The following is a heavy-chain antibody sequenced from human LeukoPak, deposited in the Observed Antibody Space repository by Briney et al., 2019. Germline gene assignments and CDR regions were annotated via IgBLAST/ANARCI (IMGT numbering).Heavy chain of an antibody. CDR3: ARVALADPYYDFWSGYQYLDY. CDR2: IIPIFGTA. V-gene: IGHV1-69*13. J-gene: IGHJ4*02. D-gene: IGHD3-3*01. Sequence: SVKVSCKASGGTFSSCAISWVRQAPGQGLEWMGGIIPIFGTANYAQKFQGRVTITADESTSTAYMELSSLRSEDTAVYYCARVALADPYYDFWSGYQYLDYWGQGTLVTVSS. CDR1: GGTFSSCA.